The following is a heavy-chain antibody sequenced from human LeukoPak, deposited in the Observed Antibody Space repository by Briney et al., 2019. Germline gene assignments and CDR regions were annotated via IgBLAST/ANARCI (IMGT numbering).Heavy chain of an antibody. D-gene: IGHD2-15*01. Sequence: TSETLSLTCTVSGGSISSSSYYWGWIRQPPGKGLEWIGEINHSGSTNYNPSLKSRVTISVDTSKNQFSLKLSSVTAADTAVYYCGGSKGYFDYWGQGTLVTVSS. CDR1: GGSISSSSYY. CDR3: GGSKGYFDY. V-gene: IGHV4-39*07. J-gene: IGHJ4*02. CDR2: INHSGST.